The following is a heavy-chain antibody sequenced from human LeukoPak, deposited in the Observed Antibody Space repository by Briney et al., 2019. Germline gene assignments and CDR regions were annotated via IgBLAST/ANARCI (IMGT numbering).Heavy chain of an antibody. J-gene: IGHJ4*02. CDR2: MNPNSGNT. CDR3: ARSQYDFWSGYCYDY. D-gene: IGHD3-3*01. V-gene: IGHV1-8*01. CDR1: GYTFTSYD. Sequence: ASVTVSCKASGYTFTSYDINWVRQAAGQGLEWMGWMNPNSGNTVYAQKFQGRVTMTRNTSISTAYMELSSLRSEDTAVYYCARSQYDFWSGYCYDYWGQGTLVTVSS.